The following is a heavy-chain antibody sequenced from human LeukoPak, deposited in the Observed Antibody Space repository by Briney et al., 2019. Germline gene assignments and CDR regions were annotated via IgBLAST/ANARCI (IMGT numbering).Heavy chain of an antibody. CDR1: GFTFSRSS. V-gene: IGHV3-21*01. D-gene: IGHD6-19*01. Sequence: GGSLRLSCAASGFTFSRSSMNWVRQAPGKGLEWVSSITTSSSYIYYADSVKGRFTISRDNAKNSLYLQMDSLRGEDTAVYYCARQLLKQWLVRGWFDPWGQGTLVTVSS. J-gene: IGHJ5*02. CDR2: ITTSSSYI. CDR3: ARQLLKQWLVRGWFDP.